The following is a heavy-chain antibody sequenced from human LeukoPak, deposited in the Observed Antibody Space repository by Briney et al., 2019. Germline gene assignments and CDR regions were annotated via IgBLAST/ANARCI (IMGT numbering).Heavy chain of an antibody. J-gene: IGHJ3*02. CDR2: IYYSGST. CDR1: GGSISSGGYY. CDR3: ASRDGYNYVSAFDI. D-gene: IGHD5-24*01. V-gene: IGHV4-31*03. Sequence: PSETPSLTCTVSGGSISSGGYYWSWIRQHPGKGLEWIGYIYYSGSTYYNPSLKSRVTISVDTSKNQFSLKLRSVTAADTAVYYCASRDGYNYVSAFDIWGQGTMVTVSS.